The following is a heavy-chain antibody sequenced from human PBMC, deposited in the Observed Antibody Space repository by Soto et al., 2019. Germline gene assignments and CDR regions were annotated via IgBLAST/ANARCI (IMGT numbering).Heavy chain of an antibody. CDR3: AGSRTGALDY. D-gene: IGHD7-27*01. J-gene: IGHJ4*02. Sequence: QVPVVQSGAGVKTPGASVNLSCKASGFTFIGHYIHWVRQAPGQGLEWVGWINPNVGGGKVYAQKYQGRVTMTADTSTNIASVDLASLRGDDTAVYYCAGSRTGALDYWGPGALVTVSS. V-gene: IGHV1-2*02. CDR1: GFTFIGHY. CDR2: INPNVGGGK.